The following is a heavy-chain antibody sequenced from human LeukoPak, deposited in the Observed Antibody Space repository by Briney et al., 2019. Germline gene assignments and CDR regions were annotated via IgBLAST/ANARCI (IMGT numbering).Heavy chain of an antibody. Sequence: ASVKVSCKASGYTFTSYGISWVRQAPGQGLEWMGGIIPIFATTNYAQKFQGRVTITTDESTSTAYMELSSLRSEDTAVYYCARDGEQFGYYYMDVWGKGTTVTVSS. D-gene: IGHD6-6*01. CDR2: IIPIFATT. V-gene: IGHV1-69*05. CDR1: GYTFTSYG. J-gene: IGHJ6*03. CDR3: ARDGEQFGYYYMDV.